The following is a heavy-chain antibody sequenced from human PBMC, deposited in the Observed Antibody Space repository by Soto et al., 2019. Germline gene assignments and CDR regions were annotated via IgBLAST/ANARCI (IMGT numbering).Heavy chain of an antibody. CDR3: ARSQGSSTSLEIYYYYSYGMDV. D-gene: IGHD2-2*01. V-gene: IGHV1-69*01. CDR1: GGTFGSSA. J-gene: IGHJ6*02. Sequence: QVQLVQSGAEVKKPGSSVKVSCKASGGTFGSSAISWVRQAPGQGLEWMGGIIPITATANYAQKFHGRVPITADESTSTASMQLSSLRSEDTAVYYCARSQGSSTSLEIYYYYSYGMDVWGQGTTVTVSS. CDR2: IIPITATA.